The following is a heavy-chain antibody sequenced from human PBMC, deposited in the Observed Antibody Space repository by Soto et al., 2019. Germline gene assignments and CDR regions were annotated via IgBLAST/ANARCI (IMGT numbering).Heavy chain of an antibody. CDR1: GLTLSIYG. J-gene: IGHJ6*02. CDR2: IPHDGTNK. D-gene: IGHD2-2*01. V-gene: IGHV3-30*18. CDR3: AKNKFCSSTSCHYYGMDV. Sequence: RRHCSAAPGLTLSIYGVHLERTAPGTRLEWVAVIPHDGTNKYYGDSVKGRFTISRDDSKNTLYLQMNSLRAEDTAVYYCAKNKFCSSTSCHYYGMDVWGQGTTVKVSS.